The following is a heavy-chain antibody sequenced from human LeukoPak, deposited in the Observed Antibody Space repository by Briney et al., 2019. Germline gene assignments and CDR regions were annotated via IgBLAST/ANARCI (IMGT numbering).Heavy chain of an antibody. D-gene: IGHD4-11*01. Sequence: GESLKISCKGSGYSFTSYWISSVRQMPGKGLEWMGRIDPSDSYINYSPSFQGLVTISVDKSISTAYLQWSSLKASDTAMYYCARRLTTATFDYWGQGTLVTVSS. CDR2: IDPSDSYI. CDR3: ARRLTTATFDY. J-gene: IGHJ4*02. CDR1: GYSFTSYW. V-gene: IGHV5-10-1*04.